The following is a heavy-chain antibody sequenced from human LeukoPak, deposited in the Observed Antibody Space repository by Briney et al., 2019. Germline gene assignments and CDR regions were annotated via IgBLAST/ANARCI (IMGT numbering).Heavy chain of an antibody. CDR3: ARVYGRALDR. D-gene: IGHD4-17*01. CDR2: IYPRDSDT. J-gene: IGHJ4*02. Sequence: GESLKISCESSGYTFTAYWIAWVRQMPGKGLEWMGNIYPRDSDTRYSPSFQGQATISVDKSISTAYLQWSSLKASDTAMYHCARVYGRALDRWGQGTLVTVSS. V-gene: IGHV5-51*01. CDR1: GYTFTAYW.